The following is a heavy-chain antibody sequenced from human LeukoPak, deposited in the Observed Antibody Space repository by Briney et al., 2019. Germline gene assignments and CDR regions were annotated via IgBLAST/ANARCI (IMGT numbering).Heavy chain of an antibody. CDR2: MNPNSGNT. Sequence: ASVKVSCKASGHTFTSYDINWVRQATGQGLEWMGWMNPNSGNTGYAQKFQGRVTITRNTSISTAYMELTSLRSEDTAVYYCAREYQLLGTVYNYFDPWGQGTLVTVSS. V-gene: IGHV1-8*03. CDR1: GHTFTSYD. D-gene: IGHD2-2*01. CDR3: AREYQLLGTVYNYFDP. J-gene: IGHJ5*02.